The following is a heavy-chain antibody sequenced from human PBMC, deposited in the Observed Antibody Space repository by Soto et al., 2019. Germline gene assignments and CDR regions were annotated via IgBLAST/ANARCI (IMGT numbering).Heavy chain of an antibody. CDR3: ANMARGYSYAIR. CDR2: IYHSGSI. J-gene: IGHJ4*02. V-gene: IGHV4-4*02. CDR1: GGSISSNNW. Sequence: QVQLQESGPGLVKPSGTLSLTCAVSGGSISSNNWWSWVRQPPGKGLEWIGEIYHSGSINYNPSFESRVTISVDKSKNQFSLKLSSVTAADTAVYYCANMARGYSYAIRWGQGTLVTVSS. D-gene: IGHD5-18*01.